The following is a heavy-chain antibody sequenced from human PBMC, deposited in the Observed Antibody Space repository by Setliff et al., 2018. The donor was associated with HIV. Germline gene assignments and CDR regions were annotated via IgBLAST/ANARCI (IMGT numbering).Heavy chain of an antibody. CDR3: VKDASVSATNFYYFDV. CDR2: SSWYGRDI. Sequence: QSGGSLRLSCRISGFIFKDYAMHWVRQAPGRGLEWVSTSSWYGRDIYYADSVRGRFTFSRDNAKKSLHLQMNSLKLEDTAIYFCVKDASVSATNFYYFDVWGKGTTVTVSS. V-gene: IGHV3-9*01. CDR1: GFIFKDYA. J-gene: IGHJ6*03.